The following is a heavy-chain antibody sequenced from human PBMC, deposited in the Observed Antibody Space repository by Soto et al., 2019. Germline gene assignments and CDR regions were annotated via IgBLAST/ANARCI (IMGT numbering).Heavy chain of an antibody. CDR1: GYTLTELS. Sequence: ASVKVSCKVSGYTLTELSMHWVRQAPGKGLEWMGGFDPEDGETIYAQKFQGRVTMTEDTSTDTAYMELSSLRSEDTAVYYCATDASRGSYYYGDAFDIWGQGTMVTVSS. CDR2: FDPEDGET. CDR3: ATDASRGSYYYGDAFDI. V-gene: IGHV1-24*01. J-gene: IGHJ3*02. D-gene: IGHD1-26*01.